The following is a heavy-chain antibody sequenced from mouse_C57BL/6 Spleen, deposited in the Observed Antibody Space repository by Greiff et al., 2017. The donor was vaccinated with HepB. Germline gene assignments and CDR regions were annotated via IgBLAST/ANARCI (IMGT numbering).Heavy chain of an antibody. Sequence: VQLQQSGAELAKPGASVKLSCKASGYTFTSYWMHWVKQRPGQGLEWIGYINPSSGYTKYNQKFKDKATLTADKSSSTAYMQLSSLTYEDSAVYSCARSITSVVGGFAYWGQGTLVTVSA. J-gene: IGHJ3*01. CDR3: ARSITSVVGGFAY. CDR1: GYTFTSYW. D-gene: IGHD1-1*01. V-gene: IGHV1-7*01. CDR2: INPSSGYT.